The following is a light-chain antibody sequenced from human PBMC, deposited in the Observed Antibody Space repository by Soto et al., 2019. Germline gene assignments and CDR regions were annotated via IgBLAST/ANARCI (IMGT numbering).Light chain of an antibody. CDR2: EVS. CDR1: SSDAGGYNY. Sequence: QSALTQPPSASGAPGQSATISCTGTSSDAGGYNYVSWYQQHPGKAPKLMIYEVSKRPSGVPDRFSGSKSGNTASMTVAGLQAEDEADYYCSSYAGSNYVFGTGTKVTVL. V-gene: IGLV2-8*01. CDR3: SSYAGSNYV. J-gene: IGLJ1*01.